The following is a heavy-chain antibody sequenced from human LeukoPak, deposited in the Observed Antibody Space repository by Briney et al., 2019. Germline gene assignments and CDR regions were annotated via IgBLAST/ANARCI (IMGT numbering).Heavy chain of an antibody. Sequence: ASVKVSCKASAYTFTSYDINWVRQATGQGLEWMGWMNPNSGNTGYAQKFQGRITITRNTSISTAYMELSSLRSEDTAVYYCARAVLGDFWSGYSRAAFDIWGQGTMVTVSS. D-gene: IGHD3-3*01. CDR1: AYTFTSYD. J-gene: IGHJ3*02. V-gene: IGHV1-8*03. CDR2: MNPNSGNT. CDR3: ARAVLGDFWSGYSRAAFDI.